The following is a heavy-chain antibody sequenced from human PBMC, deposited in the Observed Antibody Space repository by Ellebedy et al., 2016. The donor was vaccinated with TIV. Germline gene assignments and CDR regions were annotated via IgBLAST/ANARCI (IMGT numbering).Heavy chain of an antibody. V-gene: IGHV4-39*01. CDR2: FYYGGKS. CDR1: GDSISSSSYY. CDR3: ATVLDYEVYYYFGMDV. J-gene: IGHJ6*02. D-gene: IGHD4/OR15-4a*01. Sequence: SETLSLTCTVSGDSISSSSYYWGWIRQPPGKGLEWIGSFYYGGKSYYNPSLKSRVTISVDTSKNQLPLKLSSVTVADTAVYYCATVLDYEVYYYFGMDVWGQGTTVTVSS.